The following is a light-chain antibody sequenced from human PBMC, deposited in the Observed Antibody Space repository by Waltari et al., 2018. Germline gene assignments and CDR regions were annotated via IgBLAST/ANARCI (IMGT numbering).Light chain of an antibody. CDR3: QNHERLPAK. CDR2: AAS. Sequence: ELVLTQSPGTLSLSPGERATLSCRASKSVSKYLAWYQQGPGQAPRLLIYAASTRATGIPDRFSGSGFGTDFSLTISRLEPEDFAVYYCQNHERLPAKFGQGTKVEIK. V-gene: IGKV3-20*01. CDR1: KSVSKY. J-gene: IGKJ1*01.